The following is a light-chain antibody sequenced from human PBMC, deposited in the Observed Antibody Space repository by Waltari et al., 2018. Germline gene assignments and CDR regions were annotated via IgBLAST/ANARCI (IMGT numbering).Light chain of an antibody. V-gene: IGLV2-23*02. CDR2: DFN. CDR3: CSYGGSFTWI. J-gene: IGLJ2*01. Sequence: QSALTQPDSVSGSPGQWITISCTATSSDIGGYNLVSWYQQHPGNAPKLMIYDFNKRPSGVSNRFSGSKSGNTASLTISGLQTEDEADYYCCSYGGSFTWIFGGGTKLTVL. CDR1: SSDIGGYNL.